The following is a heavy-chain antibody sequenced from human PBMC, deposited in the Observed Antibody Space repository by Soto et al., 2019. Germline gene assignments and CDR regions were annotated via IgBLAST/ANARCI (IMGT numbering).Heavy chain of an antibody. CDR2: IYWDDDK. V-gene: IGHV2-5*02. Sequence: QITLKESGPTLVKPTQTLTLTCTFSGFSLSTSGVGVGWIRQPPGKALEWLALIYWDDDKRYSPSLKSRLTITKDTSKNQVVLTMTNMDPVDTATYYCVHLGCSGGSCYPDYWGQGTLVTVSS. CDR1: GFSLSTSGVG. J-gene: IGHJ4*02. D-gene: IGHD2-15*01. CDR3: VHLGCSGGSCYPDY.